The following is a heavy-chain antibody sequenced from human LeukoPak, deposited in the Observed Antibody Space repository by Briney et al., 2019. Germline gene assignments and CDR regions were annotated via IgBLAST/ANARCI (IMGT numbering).Heavy chain of an antibody. V-gene: IGHV3-30*02. J-gene: IGHJ4*02. Sequence: GGSLRLSCAASGFTFSSYGMHWVRQAPGKGPEWVAFIRYDGSNKYYADSVKGRFTISRDNSKNTLYLQMNSLRAEDTAVYYCAKDYGDYCDYWGQGTLVTVSS. CDR1: GFTFSSYG. CDR3: AKDYGDYCDY. CDR2: IRYDGSNK. D-gene: IGHD4-17*01.